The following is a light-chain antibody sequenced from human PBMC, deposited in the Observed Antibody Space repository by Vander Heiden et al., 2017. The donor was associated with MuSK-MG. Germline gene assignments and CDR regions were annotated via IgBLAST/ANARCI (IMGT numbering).Light chain of an antibody. CDR2: NVS. J-gene: IGLJ2*01. CDR3: SSVTSSSTSL. Sequence: QSALTQPASVSGSPGQATTISCPGTSSDVGGYNYVSWYQQHPGKAPKLIIHNVSNRPAGVSNRFSGSKSGNTASPTTSGRQVEDEADYYGSSVTSSSTSLFGGGTRLTVL. V-gene: IGLV2-14*03. CDR1: SSDVGGYNY.